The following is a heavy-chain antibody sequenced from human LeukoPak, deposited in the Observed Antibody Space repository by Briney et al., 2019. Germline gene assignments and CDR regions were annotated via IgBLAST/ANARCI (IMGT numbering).Heavy chain of an antibody. CDR3: ARSVQLWTTLDY. J-gene: IGHJ4*02. D-gene: IGHD5-18*01. Sequence: SETLSLTCTVSGGSISDYYWSWIRQPPGKGLEWIGYIYYSGIINYNPSLKTRVTISVDTSKNQFSLKLSSVTAADTAVYYCARSVQLWTTLDYWGQGTLVTVSS. CDR1: GGSISDYY. V-gene: IGHV4-59*08. CDR2: IYYSGII.